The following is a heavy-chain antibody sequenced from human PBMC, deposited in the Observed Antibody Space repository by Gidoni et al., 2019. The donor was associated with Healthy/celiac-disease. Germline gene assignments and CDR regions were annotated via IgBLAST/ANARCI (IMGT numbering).Heavy chain of an antibody. Sequence: QVQLVQSGAVVKKPGASVKVSCKASGYTCTSYGISWVRQAPGQGLEWMGWISAYNGNTNYAQKLQGGVTMTTDTSTSTAYMELRSRRSDDTAVYYCARGTTVTPRGAFDIWGQGTMVTVSA. V-gene: IGHV1-18*01. J-gene: IGHJ3*02. D-gene: IGHD4-17*01. CDR1: GYTCTSYG. CDR2: ISAYNGNT. CDR3: ARGTTVTPRGAFDI.